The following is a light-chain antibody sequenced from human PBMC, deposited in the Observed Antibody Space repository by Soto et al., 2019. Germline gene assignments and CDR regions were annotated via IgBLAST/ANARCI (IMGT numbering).Light chain of an antibody. CDR1: QSVTDD. Sequence: EIVMTQSPATLSFSPGDSATLSCRASQSVTDDLAWYQQKPGQAPRLLIYRASTRAAGIPARFSGSGSGTEFTLTISRLQSEDFAVYVCQHYDSWPWTFGQGTNLEIK. CDR3: QHYDSWPWT. V-gene: IGKV3-15*01. J-gene: IGKJ1*01. CDR2: RAS.